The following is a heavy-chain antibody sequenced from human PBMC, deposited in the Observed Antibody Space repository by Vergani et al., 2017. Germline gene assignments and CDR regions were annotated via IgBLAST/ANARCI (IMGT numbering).Heavy chain of an antibody. CDR3: ARDGGWNPIYAMDA. CDR2: INAGNGNT. Sequence: QVQLVQSGAEVKNPGASVRVSCKASGYTFTSYTIHWVRQAPGQRLEWMAWINAGNGNTKYSQKFQGRVTITRDTSASAVYMELSSLRSEDTAVYYCARDGGWNPIYAMDAWGQGTTVTVSS. CDR1: GYTFTSYT. J-gene: IGHJ6*02. V-gene: IGHV1-3*01. D-gene: IGHD1-1*01.